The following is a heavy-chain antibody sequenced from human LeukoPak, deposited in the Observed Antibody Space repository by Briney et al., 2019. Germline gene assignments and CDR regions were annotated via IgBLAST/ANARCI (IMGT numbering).Heavy chain of an antibody. CDR1: GGSISSSSYY. CDR2: IYYSGST. J-gene: IGHJ4*02. V-gene: IGHV4-39*01. CDR3: ARHSPYCSSTSCYTGFDY. Sequence: SETLSLTCTVSGGSISSSSYYWGWIRQPPGKGLEWIGSIYYSGSTYYNPSLKSRVTISVDTSKNQFSLELSSVTAADTAVYYCARHSPYCSSTSCYTGFDYWGQGTLVTVSS. D-gene: IGHD2-2*02.